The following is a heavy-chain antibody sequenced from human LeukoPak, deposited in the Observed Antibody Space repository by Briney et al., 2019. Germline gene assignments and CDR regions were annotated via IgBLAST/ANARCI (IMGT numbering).Heavy chain of an antibody. J-gene: IGHJ4*02. CDR1: GASITNNNYY. CDR3: ARRITGTTSDSFDY. V-gene: IGHV4-39*01. Sequence: SETLSLTCAVSGASITNNNYYWGWVRQPPGTGLEWIGSISYSGSTYYNPSLKSRVTISVDTSKNQFSLKLSSVTAADTALYYCARRITGTTSDSFDYWGQGTLVTVSS. D-gene: IGHD1-20*01. CDR2: ISYSGST.